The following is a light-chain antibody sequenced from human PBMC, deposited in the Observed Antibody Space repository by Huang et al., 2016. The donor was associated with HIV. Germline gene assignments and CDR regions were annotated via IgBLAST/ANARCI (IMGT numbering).Light chain of an antibody. J-gene: IGKJ2*01. CDR3: QQYNKWPPYT. CDR2: GAS. CDR1: QNVRDK. Sequence: EIVLTQSPPTLSVSPGDTATLSCRASQNVRDKLAWYQQRPGEPPTLLIHGASTRAAGRPAGFSGSGSGTEFTLTISSRQSEDVAVYHCQQYNKWPPYTFGQGTKVEIK. V-gene: IGKV3-15*01.